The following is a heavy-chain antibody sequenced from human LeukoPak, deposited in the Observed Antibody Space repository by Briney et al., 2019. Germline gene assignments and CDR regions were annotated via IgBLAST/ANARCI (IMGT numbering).Heavy chain of an antibody. V-gene: IGHV3-11*06. CDR2: ISSSSSYT. CDR3: ARVQGFFGEPGWFDP. D-gene: IGHD3-10*01. Sequence: GGSLRLSCAASGFTFSDYYMSWIRQAPGKGLEWVSYISSSSSYTNYADSVKGRFTISRDNAKNSLYLQMNCLRAEDTAVYYCARVQGFFGEPGWFDPWGQGTLVTVSS. CDR1: GFTFSDYY. J-gene: IGHJ5*02.